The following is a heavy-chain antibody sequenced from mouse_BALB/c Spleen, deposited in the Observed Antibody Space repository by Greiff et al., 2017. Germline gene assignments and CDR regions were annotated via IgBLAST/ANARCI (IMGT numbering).Heavy chain of an antibody. J-gene: IGHJ3*01. CDR1: GFSLTSYG. CDR3: ARDKGTRRTWFAY. V-gene: IGHV2-9*02. Sequence: VKLQESGPGLVAPSQSLSITCTVSGFSLTSYGVHWVRQPPGKGLEWLGVIWAGGSTNYNSALMSRLSISKDNSKSQVFLKMNSLQTDDTAMYYCARDKGTRRTWFAYWGQGTLVTVSA. D-gene: IGHD3-3*01. CDR2: IWAGGST.